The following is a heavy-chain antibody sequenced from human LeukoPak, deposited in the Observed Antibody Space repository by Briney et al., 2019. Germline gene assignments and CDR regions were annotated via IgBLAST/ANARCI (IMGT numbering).Heavy chain of an antibody. Sequence: GASVKVSCKVSGYSLTELSMHWVRQAPGNGLEWMGGFDPEDGETVYAQKFQGRVTMTEDTSTDTAYMELSSLRSEDTAVYYCAAVKTYYYDTSGYYFPLNAFDIWGQGTMVTVSS. V-gene: IGHV1-24*01. CDR1: GYSLTELS. J-gene: IGHJ3*02. CDR3: AAVKTYYYDTSGYYFPLNAFDI. CDR2: FDPEDGET. D-gene: IGHD3-22*01.